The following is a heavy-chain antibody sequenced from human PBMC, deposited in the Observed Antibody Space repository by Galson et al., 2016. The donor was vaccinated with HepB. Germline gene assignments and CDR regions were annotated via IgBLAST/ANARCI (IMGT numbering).Heavy chain of an antibody. J-gene: IGHJ4*02. Sequence: SLRLSCAASGFTFSSYGMHWVRQAPGKGLEWVAVIWYDGRNKYYADSVKGRFTISRDNSKNTVYVQMNSLRVEDTAVYYCARDITVAGTVSDYWGLGTLVTVSS. V-gene: IGHV3-33*01. CDR1: GFTFSSYG. D-gene: IGHD6-19*01. CDR2: IWYDGRNK. CDR3: ARDITVAGTVSDY.